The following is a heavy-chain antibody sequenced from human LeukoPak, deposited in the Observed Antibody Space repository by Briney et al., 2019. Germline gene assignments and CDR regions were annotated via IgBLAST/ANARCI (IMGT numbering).Heavy chain of an antibody. Sequence: SETLSLTCTVSGGSISSSSYYWGWIRQPPGKGLEWIGSIYYSGSTYYNPSLKSRVTISVDTSKNQFSLKLSSVTAADTAVYYCARHVEIYDSSGYYYGGEDYWGQGTLVTVSS. J-gene: IGHJ4*02. CDR1: GGSISSSSYY. CDR2: IYYSGST. V-gene: IGHV4-39*01. CDR3: ARHVEIYDSSGYYYGGEDY. D-gene: IGHD3-22*01.